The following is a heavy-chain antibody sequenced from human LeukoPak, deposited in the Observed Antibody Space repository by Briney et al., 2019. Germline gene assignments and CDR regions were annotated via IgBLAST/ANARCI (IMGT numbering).Heavy chain of an antibody. V-gene: IGHV3-74*01. J-gene: IGHJ4*02. D-gene: IGHD5-24*01. Sequence: GGSLRLSCAASGFTFSSYWMHWVRQAPGKGLVWVSRINSDGSSTSYADSVKGRFTISRDNAKNTLYLQMNSLRAEDTAVYCCARDPRDGYNIDYWGQGTLVTVSS. CDR3: ARDPRDGYNIDY. CDR2: INSDGSST. CDR1: GFTFSSYW.